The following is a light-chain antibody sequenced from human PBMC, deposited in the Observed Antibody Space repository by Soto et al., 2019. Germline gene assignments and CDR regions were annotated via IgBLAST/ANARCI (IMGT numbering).Light chain of an antibody. CDR2: DNS. V-gene: IGLV3-21*02. J-gene: IGLJ1*01. CDR3: QVWESGSENYV. Sequence: LTQPPSVSVAPGQTATLTCGGNNIGSEPVHWYQQRPGQAPVLVVYDNSDRPSGIPERLSGSKSGNTATLTISRVEAGDEADYYCQVWESGSENYVFGPGTKVTVL. CDR1: NIGSEP.